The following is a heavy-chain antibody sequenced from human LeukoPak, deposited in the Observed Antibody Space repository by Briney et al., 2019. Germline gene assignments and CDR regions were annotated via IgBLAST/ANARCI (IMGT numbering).Heavy chain of an antibody. D-gene: IGHD3-10*01. CDR2: IYNNGIN. Sequence: SETLSLTCTVAGGSISTYYWSWIRQPPGKGLEWIGYIYNNGINNYNPSLRSRVTISIDTSKNQLSLKLNSVTAADTAVYYCAKFRLPGIGLRDWFFDLWGRGALVTVSS. J-gene: IGHJ2*01. CDR1: GGSISTYY. CDR3: AKFRLPGIGLRDWFFDL. V-gene: IGHV4-59*08.